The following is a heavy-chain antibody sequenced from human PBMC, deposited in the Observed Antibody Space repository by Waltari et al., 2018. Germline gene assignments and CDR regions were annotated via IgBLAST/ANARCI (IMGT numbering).Heavy chain of an antibody. J-gene: IGHJ6*02. Sequence: QVQLQQWGAGLLKPSETLSLTCAVYGGSFSGYYWSWIRQPPGKGLEWIGEINPSGSTDNNPARKSRVNKSVDTCKNQFSLKLSSVTSADAAVYYCARLSRYCSSTSCSVGVGMDVWGQGTTVTVSS. CDR1: GGSFSGYY. CDR3: ARLSRYCSSTSCSVGVGMDV. CDR2: INPSGST. D-gene: IGHD2-2*01. V-gene: IGHV4-34*01.